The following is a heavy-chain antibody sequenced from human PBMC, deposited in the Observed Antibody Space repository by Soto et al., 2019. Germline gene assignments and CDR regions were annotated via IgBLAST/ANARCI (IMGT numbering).Heavy chain of an antibody. Sequence: PGGSLRLSCAASGFTFSSYSMNWVRQAPGKGLEWVSSISSSSSYIYYADSVKGRFTISRDNAKNSLYLQMNSLRAEDTAVYYCARDVADGSRVYAISDYWGQGTLVTVSS. CDR3: ARDVADGSRVYAISDY. CDR2: ISSSSSYI. J-gene: IGHJ4*02. CDR1: GFTFSSYS. D-gene: IGHD2-8*01. V-gene: IGHV3-21*01.